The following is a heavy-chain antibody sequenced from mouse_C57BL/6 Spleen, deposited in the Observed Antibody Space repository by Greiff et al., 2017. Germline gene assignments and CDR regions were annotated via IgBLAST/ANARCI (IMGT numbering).Heavy chain of an antibody. J-gene: IGHJ2*01. V-gene: IGHV10-1*01. CDR3: VRQGGGFDY. CDR1: GFSFNTYA. Sequence: DVKLVESGGGLVQPKGSLKLSCAASGFSFNTYAMNWVRQAPGKGLEWVARIRSKSNNYATYYADSVKDRFTISRDDSESMLYLQMNNLKTEDTAMYYCVRQGGGFDYWGQGTTLTVSS. CDR2: IRSKSNNYAT.